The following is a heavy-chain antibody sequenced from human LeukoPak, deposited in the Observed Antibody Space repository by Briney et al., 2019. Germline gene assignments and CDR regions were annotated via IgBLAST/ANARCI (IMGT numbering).Heavy chain of an antibody. CDR1: GFTFSSYG. CDR2: ISYDGSNK. CDR3: AKSWEYSSSSPIDY. V-gene: IGHV3-30*18. Sequence: PGRSLRLSCAASGFTFSSYGMHWVRQAPGKGLEWVAVISYDGSNKYYADSVKGRFTISRDNSKNTLYLQMNSLRAEDTAVYYCAKSWEYSSSSPIDYWGQGTLVTVSS. D-gene: IGHD6-6*01. J-gene: IGHJ4*02.